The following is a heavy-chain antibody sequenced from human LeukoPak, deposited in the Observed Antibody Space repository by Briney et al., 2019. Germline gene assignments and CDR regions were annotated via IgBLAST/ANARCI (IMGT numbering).Heavy chain of an antibody. CDR1: GGSISSYS. CDR3: ARESNYNGVDV. CDR2: IYASGST. Sequence: SSETLSLTCTVSGGSISSYSWSWIRQPAGKGLEWIGRIYASGSTNYNPSLKSRVTMSIDTSKNQFSLKLNSLTAADTAVYSCARESNYNGVDVWGQGTTVTVSS. V-gene: IGHV4-4*07. J-gene: IGHJ6*02. D-gene: IGHD6-6*01.